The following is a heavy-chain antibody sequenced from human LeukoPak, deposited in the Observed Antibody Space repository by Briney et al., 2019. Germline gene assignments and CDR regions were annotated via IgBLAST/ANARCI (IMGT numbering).Heavy chain of an antibody. CDR1: GYTCTSYH. V-gene: IGHV1-46*03. D-gene: IGHD6-19*01. J-gene: IGHJ3*02. CDR3: GSIERQYSSGWYAFEI. Sequence: ASVKVSCKASGYTCTSYHMHWVRYAPGQGLECMGIINPSGGSTSYAQKFQGRVTMTRDTSTSRVYMALSSLRSEYTAVYYCGSIERQYSSGWYAFEIWARGPVVTVPS. CDR2: INPSGGST.